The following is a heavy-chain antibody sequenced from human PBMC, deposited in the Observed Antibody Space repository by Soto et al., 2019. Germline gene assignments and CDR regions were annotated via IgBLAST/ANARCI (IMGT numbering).Heavy chain of an antibody. J-gene: IGHJ4*02. CDR3: ARGPSGDKVHY. D-gene: IGHD7-27*01. CDR1: GGSITSDYSC. CDR2: IFDSGTT. V-gene: IGHV4-30-4*01. Sequence: QVQLQESGPGLVKPSQTLSLTCTVSGGSITSDYSCWSWIRQPPGEGLEWIGHIFDSGTTYTNPSLRSQVAISLDTSKNPFSLNLSSVTAADTAVYYCARGPSGDKVHYWGQGALVTVSS.